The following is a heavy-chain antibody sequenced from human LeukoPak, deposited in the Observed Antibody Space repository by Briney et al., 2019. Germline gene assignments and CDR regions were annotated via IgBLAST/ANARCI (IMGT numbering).Heavy chain of an antibody. CDR1: GGSFSGYY. CDR3: ATPGGYCSGGSCHLN. D-gene: IGHD2-15*01. CDR2: INHSGST. Sequence: PSETLSLTCAVYGGSFSGYYWSWIRQPPGKGLEWIGEINHSGSTNYNPSLKSRGTISVDTSKNQFSLKLSSVTAADTAVYYCATPGGYCSGGSCHLNWGQGTLVTVSS. J-gene: IGHJ4*02. V-gene: IGHV4-34*01.